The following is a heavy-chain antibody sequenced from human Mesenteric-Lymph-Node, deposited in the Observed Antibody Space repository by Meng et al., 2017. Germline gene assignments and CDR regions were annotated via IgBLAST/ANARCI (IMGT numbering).Heavy chain of an antibody. Sequence: QVQLVQAGSEGKKPGASGKGSGKASGYTLTTYDINWVRQAPGQGLEWMGWISANSGNPMSAEGFTGRFVFSLDTSVSTAYLQISSLKADDTAVYYCARGGSRTSNLNFDYWGQGTLVTVSS. J-gene: IGHJ4*02. CDR1: GYTLTTYD. CDR3: ARGGSRTSNLNFDY. D-gene: IGHD2-2*01. V-gene: IGHV7-4-1*02. CDR2: ISANSGNP.